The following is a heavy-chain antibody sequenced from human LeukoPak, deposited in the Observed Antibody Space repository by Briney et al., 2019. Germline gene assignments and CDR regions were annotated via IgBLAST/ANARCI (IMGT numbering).Heavy chain of an antibody. CDR3: ARQWRGYSGYAAFDI. D-gene: IGHD5-12*01. V-gene: IGHV1-69*04. CDR2: IIPILGIA. Sequence: ASVKVSCKASGGTFSSYAISCVRQAPGQGLEWMGRIIPILGIANYAQKFQGRVTITADKSTSTAYMELSSLRSEDTPVYYCARQWRGYSGYAAFDIWGQGTMVTVSS. CDR1: GGTFSSYA. J-gene: IGHJ3*02.